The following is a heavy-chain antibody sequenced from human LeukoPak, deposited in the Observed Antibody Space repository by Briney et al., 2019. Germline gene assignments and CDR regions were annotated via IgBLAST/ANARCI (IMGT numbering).Heavy chain of an antibody. J-gene: IGHJ4*02. V-gene: IGHV3-23*01. CDR1: GFTFSSDA. Sequence: GVSLRLSCAASGFTFSSDAMSWVRQAPGKGLEWVSAISGRGGSTYYADSVKGRFTISRDNYKNTLYLQMNSLRAEDTAVYYCAKDPITMIVVVSNWGQGTLVTVSS. D-gene: IGHD3-22*01. CDR2: ISGRGGST. CDR3: AKDPITMIVVVSN.